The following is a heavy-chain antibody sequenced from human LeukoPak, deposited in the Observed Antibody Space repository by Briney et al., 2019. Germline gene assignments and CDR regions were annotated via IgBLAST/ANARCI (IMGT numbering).Heavy chain of an antibody. CDR3: ARLYADITIAVAGEFDY. J-gene: IGHJ4*02. Sequence: SETLSLTCADSGYSISSGYYWGWIRPPPGKGLEWIGSIYHSGSTYYNPSLKSRVTISVDTSKNQFSLKLSSVTAADTAVYYCARLYADITIAVAGEFDYWGQGTLVTVSS. CDR1: GYSISSGYY. D-gene: IGHD6-19*01. V-gene: IGHV4-38-2*01. CDR2: IYHSGST.